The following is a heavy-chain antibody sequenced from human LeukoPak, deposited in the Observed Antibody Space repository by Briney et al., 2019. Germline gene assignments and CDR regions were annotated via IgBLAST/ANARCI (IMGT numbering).Heavy chain of an antibody. CDR2: MNPNSGNT. CDR1: GYTFTSYD. J-gene: IGHJ3*02. V-gene: IGHV1-8*03. Sequence: ASVKVSCKASGYTFTSYDINWVRQATGQGLEWMGWMNPNSGNTGYAQKFQGRVTITRNTSISTAYMELSSLRSEDTAVYYCARDRTVTTYDAFDIWGQGTMVTVSS. D-gene: IGHD4-17*01. CDR3: ARDRTVTTYDAFDI.